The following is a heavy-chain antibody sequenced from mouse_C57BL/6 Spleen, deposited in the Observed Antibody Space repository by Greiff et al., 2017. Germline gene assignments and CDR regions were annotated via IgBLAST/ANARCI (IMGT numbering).Heavy chain of an antibody. CDR2: FYPGSGSI. Sequence: QVQLKESGAELVKPGASVKLSCKASGYTFTEYTIHWVKQRSGQGLEWIGWFYPGSGSIKYNEKFKDKATLTADKSSSTVYMELSRLTSEDSAVYFCARHEESYYGSRGLEAMDYWGQGTSVTVSS. CDR1: GYTFTEYT. V-gene: IGHV1-62-2*01. J-gene: IGHJ4*01. D-gene: IGHD1-1*01. CDR3: ARHEESYYGSRGLEAMDY.